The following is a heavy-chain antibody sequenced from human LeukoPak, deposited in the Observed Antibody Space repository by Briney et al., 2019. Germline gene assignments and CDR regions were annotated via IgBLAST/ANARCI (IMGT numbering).Heavy chain of an antibody. D-gene: IGHD6-6*01. CDR1: GGSISSRPYY. J-gene: IGHJ6*03. CDR2: ISYSGTT. CDR3: ARDFSSSSTVYYYYYMDV. V-gene: IGHV4-39*07. Sequence: SETLSLTCTVSGGSISSRPYYWGWVRQPPGRGLEWIGTISYSGTTYYSPSLKSRVTISLDTSKNQFSLKLSSVTAADTAIYYCARDFSSSSTVYYYYYMDVWGKGTTVTVSS.